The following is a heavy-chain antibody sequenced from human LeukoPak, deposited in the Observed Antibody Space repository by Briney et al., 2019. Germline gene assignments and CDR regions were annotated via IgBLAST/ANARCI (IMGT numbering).Heavy chain of an antibody. J-gene: IGHJ6*02. Sequence: GGSLRLSCAASGFTLSSYAMSWVRQAPGKGLEWVSAISGSGGSTYYADSVKGRSTISRDNSKNTLYLQMNSLRAEDTAVYYCAKDCSSTSCYSNYYYYCYGMDVWGQGTTVTVSS. CDR1: GFTLSSYA. V-gene: IGHV3-23*01. CDR3: AKDCSSTSCYSNYYYYCYGMDV. D-gene: IGHD2-2*02. CDR2: ISGSGGST.